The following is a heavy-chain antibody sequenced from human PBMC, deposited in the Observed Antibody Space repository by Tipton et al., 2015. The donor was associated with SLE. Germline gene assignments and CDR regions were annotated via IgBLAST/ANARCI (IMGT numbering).Heavy chain of an antibody. Sequence: LRLSCTVSGGSISSGGYYWSWIRQHPGKGLEWIGYIYYSGSTNYNPSPKSRVTISVDTSKNQFSLKLSSVTAADTAVYYCARVIQWELSLDAFDIWGQGTMVTVSS. CDR1: GGSISSGGYY. J-gene: IGHJ3*02. CDR3: ARVIQWELSLDAFDI. V-gene: IGHV4-31*03. D-gene: IGHD1-26*01. CDR2: IYYSGST.